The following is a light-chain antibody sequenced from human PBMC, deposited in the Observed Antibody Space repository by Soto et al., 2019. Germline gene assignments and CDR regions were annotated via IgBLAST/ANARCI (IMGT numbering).Light chain of an antibody. Sequence: QSVLTQPPSVSGSPGQSVTISCTGTSSDVGAYNRVSWYQQSPGTDPKLMIYEVSDRPSGVPDRFSGSKSGNTASLTFSGLQAEDEADYYCCSHSSSNSFVFGTGTKVTVL. CDR3: CSHSSSNSFV. CDR1: SSDVGAYNR. CDR2: EVS. V-gene: IGLV2-18*02. J-gene: IGLJ1*01.